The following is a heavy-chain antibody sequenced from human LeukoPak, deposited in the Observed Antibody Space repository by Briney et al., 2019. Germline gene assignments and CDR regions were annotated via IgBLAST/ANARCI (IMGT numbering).Heavy chain of an antibody. CDR1: GFTFADYA. J-gene: IGHJ3*02. CDR3: FKNMWSDVPRPLHCSGLICKVNAFDI. V-gene: IGHV3-9*01. CDR2: ISWNSGGI. Sequence: GGSLRLSCAASGFTFADYAVHWVRQAPGKGLEWVSGISWNSGGIGYADSVKGRFTISRDNAKNFLYLQMDSLRAEDTALYYCFKNMWSDVPRPLHCSGLICKVNAFDIGGKGKVVIVSS. D-gene: IGHD2-15*01.